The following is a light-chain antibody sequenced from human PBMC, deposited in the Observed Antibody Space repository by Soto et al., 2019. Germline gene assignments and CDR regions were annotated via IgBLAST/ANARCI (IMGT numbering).Light chain of an antibody. J-gene: IGKJ1*01. CDR3: QQRRSWPWT. Sequence: IVLTQSPCTLSLSPGERTTLSCRASQSISRYLAWYQQKPGQAPRLLLYDASNRATGFPARFSGSGSGTDFTLTISSLEPEDFAVYYCQQRRSWPWTFGQGTKVDNK. V-gene: IGKV3-11*01. CDR2: DAS. CDR1: QSISRY.